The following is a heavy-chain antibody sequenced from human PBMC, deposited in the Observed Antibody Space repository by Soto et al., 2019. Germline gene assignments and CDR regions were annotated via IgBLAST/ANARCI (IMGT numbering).Heavy chain of an antibody. Sequence: SVKVSCKSSGGTFSSYAIIWVRQAPGQGLEWMGGIIPILGTANYAQKFQGRVTITADESTSTAYMELSSLRSEDTAVYYCALSIAARPCDYWGQGPLVTVSS. CDR3: ALSIAARPCDY. V-gene: IGHV1-69*13. CDR1: GGTFSSYA. D-gene: IGHD6-6*01. J-gene: IGHJ4*02. CDR2: IIPILGTA.